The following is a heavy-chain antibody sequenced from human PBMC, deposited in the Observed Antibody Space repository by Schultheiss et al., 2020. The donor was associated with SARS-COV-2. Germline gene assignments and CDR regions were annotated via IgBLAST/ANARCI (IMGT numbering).Heavy chain of an antibody. CDR1: GGSIRSSSYY. CDR3: ARERSSIAARRFDY. Sequence: SQTLSLTCTVSGGSIRSSSYYWRWIRQPPGKGLEWIGEINHSGSTNYNPSLKSRVTISVDTSKNQFSLKLSSVTAADTAVYYCARERSSIAARRFDYWGQGTLVTVSS. J-gene: IGHJ4*02. D-gene: IGHD6-6*01. CDR2: INHSGST. V-gene: IGHV4-39*07.